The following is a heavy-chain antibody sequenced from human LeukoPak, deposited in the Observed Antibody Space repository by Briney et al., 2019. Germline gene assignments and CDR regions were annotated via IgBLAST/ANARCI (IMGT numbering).Heavy chain of an antibody. CDR3: ARRSHDYGAPFDY. CDR1: GGSISSYY. V-gene: IGHV4-59*08. D-gene: IGHD4-17*01. J-gene: IGHJ4*02. CDR2: IYYSGST. Sequence: PSETLSLTCTVSGGSISSYYWSWIRQPPGKGLEWIGYIYYSGSTNYNPSLKNRVTISVDTSKNQFSLKLSSVTAADTAVYYCARRSHDYGAPFDYWGQGTLVTVSS.